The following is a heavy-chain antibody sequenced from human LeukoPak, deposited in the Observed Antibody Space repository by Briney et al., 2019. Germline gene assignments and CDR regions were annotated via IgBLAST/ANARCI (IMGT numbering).Heavy chain of an antibody. D-gene: IGHD3-10*01. CDR3: ARDGNDSGSYSHNWFDP. J-gene: IGHJ5*02. Sequence: GASVKVSCKASGYTFTSYGINWVRRAPGQGLEWMGRTSFYNCYTKYAQMFQCGVTMTTDTSTSTAYMELRSLTSDDTAVYYCARDGNDSGSYSHNWFDPWGQGTLVTVSS. V-gene: IGHV1-18*01. CDR1: GYTFTSYG. CDR2: TSFYNCYT.